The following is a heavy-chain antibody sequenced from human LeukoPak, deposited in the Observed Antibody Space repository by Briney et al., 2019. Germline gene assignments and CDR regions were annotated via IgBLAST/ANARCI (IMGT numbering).Heavy chain of an antibody. Sequence: GRSLRLSCAASGFTFSSYGMHWVRQAPGKGLEWVAVISYDGSNKYYADSVKGRFTISRDNSKNTLYLQMNSLRAEDTAVYYCAKGTWAAAGTPFDYWGQGTLVTVSS. CDR2: ISYDGSNK. D-gene: IGHD6-13*01. CDR1: GFTFSSYG. V-gene: IGHV3-30*18. J-gene: IGHJ4*02. CDR3: AKGTWAAAGTPFDY.